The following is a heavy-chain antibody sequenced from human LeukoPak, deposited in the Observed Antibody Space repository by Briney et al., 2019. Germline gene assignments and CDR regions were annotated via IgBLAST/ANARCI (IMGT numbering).Heavy chain of an antibody. D-gene: IGHD2-21*01. Sequence: GGSLRLSCAASGFTFSSYGMHWVRQAPGKGLEWVAFIRYDGSNKYYADSVKGRFTISRDNSKNTLYLQMNSLRPEDTAVYYCARGGEDYMDVWGKGTTVTVSS. CDR3: ARGGEDYMDV. CDR1: GFTFSSYG. V-gene: IGHV3-30*02. J-gene: IGHJ6*03. CDR2: IRYDGSNK.